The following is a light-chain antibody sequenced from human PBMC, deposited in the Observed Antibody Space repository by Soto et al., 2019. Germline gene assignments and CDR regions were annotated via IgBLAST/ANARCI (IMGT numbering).Light chain of an antibody. Sequence: QSVLTQPRSVSGSPGQSVTISCTGTSSDVGGYNYVSWYQQHPGKAPKLMIYDVNKRPSGVPDRFSGSKSGNTASLTISGLQAEDEADYNCCSYAGSYTLVFGTGTKLTVL. CDR1: SSDVGGYNY. J-gene: IGLJ1*01. CDR2: DVN. V-gene: IGLV2-11*01. CDR3: CSYAGSYTLV.